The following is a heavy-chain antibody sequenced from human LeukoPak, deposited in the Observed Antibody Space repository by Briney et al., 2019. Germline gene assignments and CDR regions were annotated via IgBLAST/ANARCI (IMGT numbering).Heavy chain of an antibody. CDR1: GYSFTSYW. D-gene: IGHD6-13*01. CDR3: ARLALEGASHSSSWYWFDP. Sequence: GESLKISCKGSGYSFTSYWIGWVRQMPGKGLEWMGIIYPGDSDTRYSPSFQGQVTISADKSISTAYLQWSSLKASDTAMYYCARLALEGASHSSSWYWFDPWGQGTLVTVSS. J-gene: IGHJ5*02. V-gene: IGHV5-51*01. CDR2: IYPGDSDT.